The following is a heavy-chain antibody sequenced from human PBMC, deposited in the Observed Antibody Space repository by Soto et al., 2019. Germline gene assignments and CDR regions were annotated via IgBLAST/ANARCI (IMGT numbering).Heavy chain of an antibody. Sequence: QVQLVQSGAEVKKPGSSVKVSCKASGGTFSSYAIGWVRQAPGQGLEWMGGIIPIFGTANYAQKFQGRVTITADKSTSTAYMELSSLRSKDTAVYYCARDRRGAAAGPNWFDPWGQGTLVTVSS. V-gene: IGHV1-69*06. D-gene: IGHD6-13*01. CDR3: ARDRRGAAAGPNWFDP. J-gene: IGHJ5*02. CDR1: GGTFSSYA. CDR2: IIPIFGTA.